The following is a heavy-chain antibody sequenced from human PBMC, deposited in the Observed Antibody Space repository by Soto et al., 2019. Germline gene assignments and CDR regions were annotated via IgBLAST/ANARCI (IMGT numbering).Heavy chain of an antibody. CDR1: GGSISTYY. V-gene: IGHV4-59*08. D-gene: IGHD2-15*01. Sequence: QVQLQESGPGLVKPSETLSLTCTVSGGSISTYYWSWIRQPPGKGLEWIGYIYDSGSTDYNPSLKSRVSISVYTSKNLFSLKLSSVTAADTAVYYCARHGGRYCSGGTCYIYWHFDLWGRGTLVTVSS. CDR3: ARHGGRYCSGGTCYIYWHFDL. J-gene: IGHJ2*01. CDR2: IYDSGST.